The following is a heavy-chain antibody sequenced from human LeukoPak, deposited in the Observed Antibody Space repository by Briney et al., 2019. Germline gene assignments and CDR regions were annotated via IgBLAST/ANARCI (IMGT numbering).Heavy chain of an antibody. CDR3: ARGRFRYYDTSGYYPPFDS. Sequence: PVKVSCKASEGTFNSYAISWVRQAPGQGLEWMGGIIPIFGTTNYVQKLQGRVTITADESTSAAYMELRSLRSEDTAMYYCARGRFRYYDTSGYYPPFDSWGQGTLVTVSS. CDR1: EGTFNSYA. CDR2: IIPIFGTT. V-gene: IGHV1-69*13. D-gene: IGHD3-22*01. J-gene: IGHJ4*02.